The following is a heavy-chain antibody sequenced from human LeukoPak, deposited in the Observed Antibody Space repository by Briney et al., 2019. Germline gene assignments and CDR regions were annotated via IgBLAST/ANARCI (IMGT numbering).Heavy chain of an antibody. D-gene: IGHD3-10*01. CDR1: GFNFNNYG. V-gene: IGHV3-30*02. CDR2: IRSDVSNK. J-gene: IGHJ4*02. Sequence: GGSLRLSCAVSGFNFNNYGVHWVRQAPGKGLEWVAFIRSDVSNKYYTDSVKGRFTISRDNSRNTLYLQMNSLRAEDTAVYYCAREIGYYGSGSYNYWGQGTLVTVSS. CDR3: AREIGYYGSGSYNY.